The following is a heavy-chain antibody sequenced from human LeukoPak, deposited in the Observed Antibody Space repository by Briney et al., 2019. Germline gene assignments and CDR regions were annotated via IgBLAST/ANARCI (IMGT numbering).Heavy chain of an antibody. D-gene: IGHD1-1*01. Sequence: PGGSLRLSCAASGFTFSSYGMSWVRQAPGKGLEWVSSISETGDSKYYADSVQGRFTISRDNSKNTLYLQMDGLRSEDTALYYCAKVWRGNYYDYWGQETLVTVSS. CDR1: GFTFSSYG. CDR2: ISETGDSK. J-gene: IGHJ4*02. CDR3: AKVWRGNYYDY. V-gene: IGHV3-23*01.